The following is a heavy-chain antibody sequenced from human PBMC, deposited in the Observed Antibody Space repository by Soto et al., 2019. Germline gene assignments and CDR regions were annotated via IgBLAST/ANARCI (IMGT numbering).Heavy chain of an antibody. D-gene: IGHD2-2*02. CDR1: GFTFSSYA. Sequence: PVGSLRLSGAASGFTFSSYAMSWVRQAPGKGLEWVSAISGSGGSTYYADSVKGRFTISRDNSKNTLYLQMNSLRAEDTAVYYCAKDSRRGYCSSTSCYIGWFDPWGQGTLVTVSS. CDR2: ISGSGGST. V-gene: IGHV3-23*01. J-gene: IGHJ5*02. CDR3: AKDSRRGYCSSTSCYIGWFDP.